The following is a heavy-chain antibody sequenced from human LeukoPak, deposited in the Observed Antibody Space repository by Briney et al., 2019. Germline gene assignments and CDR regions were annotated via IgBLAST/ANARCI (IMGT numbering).Heavy chain of an antibody. V-gene: IGHV3-23*01. Sequence: GGSLRLSCAASGFTFSSYTMSWVRQAPGKGLEWVSAISGSGDSTYYADSVKGRFTISRDNSKNTLYLQMNSLRAEDTAIYYCAKDGCSGGRCYLKIYYFDYWGQGTLVTVSS. CDR1: GFTFSSYT. J-gene: IGHJ4*02. CDR3: AKDGCSGGRCYLKIYYFDY. D-gene: IGHD2-15*01. CDR2: ISGSGDST.